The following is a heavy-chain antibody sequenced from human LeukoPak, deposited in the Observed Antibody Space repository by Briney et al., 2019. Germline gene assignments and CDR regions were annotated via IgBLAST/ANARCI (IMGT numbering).Heavy chain of an antibody. V-gene: IGHV3-23*01. CDR1: GFTFSSYA. J-gene: IGHJ4*02. CDR3: AKDRRLPWDYFDS. CDR2: ISNSGGGT. Sequence: GGSLRLSCAASGFTFSSYAMNWVRQAPGKGLEWVSGISNSGGGTYYADSVKGRFTISRDNSKNTLYLQMNSMRAEDTAIYYCAKDRRLPWDYFDSWGQGTLVTVSS. D-gene: IGHD5-12*01.